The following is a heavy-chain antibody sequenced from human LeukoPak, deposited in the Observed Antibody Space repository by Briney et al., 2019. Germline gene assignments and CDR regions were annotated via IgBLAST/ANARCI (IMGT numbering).Heavy chain of an antibody. CDR2: IIPIFGTA. CDR1: GGTFSSYA. Sequence: SVKVSCKASGGTFSSYAISWVRQAPGQGLEWMGGIIPIFGTANYAQKFQGRVTIIADESTSTVNMELSSLRSEDTAVYYCARDGAHYYDSSGYYPSWGQGTLVTVSS. J-gene: IGHJ4*02. CDR3: ARDGAHYYDSSGYYPS. D-gene: IGHD3-22*01. V-gene: IGHV1-69*13.